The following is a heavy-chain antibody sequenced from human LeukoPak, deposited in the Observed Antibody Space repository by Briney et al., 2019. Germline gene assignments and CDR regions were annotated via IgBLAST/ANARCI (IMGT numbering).Heavy chain of an antibody. CDR1: GYPFNNYG. CDR3: ARSPHILTGENFDY. V-gene: IGHV1-18*01. D-gene: IGHD3-9*01. Sequence: GASVKVSCKASGYPFNNYGITWVRQAPGQGFECVGWISAYNDDTNYAQKFQGRVTMTTDTSTSTAYMELRSVRSDDTALYYCARSPHILTGENFDYWGQGTLVTVSS. CDR2: ISAYNDDT. J-gene: IGHJ4*02.